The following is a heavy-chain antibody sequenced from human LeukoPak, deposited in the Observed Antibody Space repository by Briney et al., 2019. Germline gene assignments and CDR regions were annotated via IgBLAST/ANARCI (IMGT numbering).Heavy chain of an antibody. CDR2: QSDTGYYR. V-gene: IGHV3-23*01. D-gene: IGHD6-13*01. CDR3: AKSVGIAAAGTEWFDP. Sequence: GGSLRLSCTASGFTFSDYAMSWVRQAPGKGLEWVSDQSDTGYYRNYADSAKGRFTISRDNSKNTLYLQMNSLRAEDTAVYYCAKSVGIAAAGTEWFDPWGQGTLVTVSS. CDR1: GFTFSDYA. J-gene: IGHJ5*02.